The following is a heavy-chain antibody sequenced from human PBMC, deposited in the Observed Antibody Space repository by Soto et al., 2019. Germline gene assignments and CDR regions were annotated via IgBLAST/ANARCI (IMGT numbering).Heavy chain of an antibody. CDR2: LHHGGST. D-gene: IGHD4-4*01. CDR3: TKNSDYALEY. Sequence: SETLSLTCDVSLYSINNNNWWSWVRQPPGGGLEWIGELHHGGSTNYNPSLESRVTFSVDISKNQFFLKLSSVTAADTAVYYCTKNSDYALEYWGQGTLLTVSS. J-gene: IGHJ4*02. V-gene: IGHV4-4*02. CDR1: LYSINNNNW.